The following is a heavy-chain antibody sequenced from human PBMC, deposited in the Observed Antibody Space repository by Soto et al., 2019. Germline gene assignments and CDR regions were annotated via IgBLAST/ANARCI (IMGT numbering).Heavy chain of an antibody. CDR1: GFILSSYA. D-gene: IGHD7-27*01. CDR2: ISVSGDT. V-gene: IGHV3-23*01. CDR3: AKSLTMATSFDY. J-gene: IGHJ4*02. Sequence: EGQLLESGGGLVQPGGSLRLSCAASGFILSSYAMNWVRQVPGKGPEWVSHISVSGDTYYADSVKGRFTISRDNSKSTLFLQMNSLRDEDTAVYYCAKSLTMATSFDYWGQGAPVTVSS.